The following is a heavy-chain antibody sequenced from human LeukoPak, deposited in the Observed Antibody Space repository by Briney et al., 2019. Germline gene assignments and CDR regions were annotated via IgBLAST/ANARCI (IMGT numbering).Heavy chain of an antibody. V-gene: IGHV4-34*01. CDR1: GGPFSGYY. Sequence: SETLSLTCAVYGGPFSGYYWSWIRQPPGKGLEWIGEINHSGSTNYNPSLKSRVTTSVDTSKNQFSLKLSSVTAADTAVYYCARAGYYGSGIFDYWGQGTLVTVSS. J-gene: IGHJ4*02. CDR2: INHSGST. CDR3: ARAGYYGSGIFDY. D-gene: IGHD3-10*01.